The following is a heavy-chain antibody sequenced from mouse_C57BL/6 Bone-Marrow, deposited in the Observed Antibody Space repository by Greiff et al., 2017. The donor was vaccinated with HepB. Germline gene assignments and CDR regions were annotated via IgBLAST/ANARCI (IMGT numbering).Heavy chain of an antibody. CDR1: GFTFSDYY. D-gene: IGHD1-1*01. J-gene: IGHJ3*01. CDR3: ARRSYGSLAY. CDR2: ISNGGGST. Sequence: EVKLMESGGGLVQPGGSLKLSCAASGFTFSDYYMYWVRQTPEKRLEWVAYISNGGGSTYYPDTVKGRFTISRDNAKNTLYLQMSRLKSEDTAMYYCARRSYGSLAYWGQGTLVTVSA. V-gene: IGHV5-12*01.